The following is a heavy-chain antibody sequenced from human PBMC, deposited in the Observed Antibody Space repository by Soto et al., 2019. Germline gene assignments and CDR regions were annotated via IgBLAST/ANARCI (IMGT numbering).Heavy chain of an antibody. V-gene: IGHV4-39*01. Sequence: QLQLQESGPGLVKPSETLSLTCTVSGGSISSSSYYWGWIRQPPGKGLEWIGYISYSGSPYYNPSLKSRVTISVDTSKNQFSLKLSSVTAADTAVYFCAVPAASVAGASGSYYYDGMDVWGQGTTVTVSS. CDR2: ISYSGSP. J-gene: IGHJ6*02. CDR1: GGSISSSSYY. CDR3: AVPAASVAGASGSYYYDGMDV. D-gene: IGHD6-19*01.